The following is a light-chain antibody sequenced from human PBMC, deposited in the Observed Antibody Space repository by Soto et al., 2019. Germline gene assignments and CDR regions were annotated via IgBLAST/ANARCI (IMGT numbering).Light chain of an antibody. CDR3: QQRNFRPEIT. CDR2: DAS. CDR1: QSVSNY. V-gene: IGKV3-11*01. J-gene: IGKJ4*01. Sequence: EIVLTQSPATLSLSPGERATLSCRASQSVSNYLAWYKKNPGQAPRLLIFDASNRATGIPPRFSGSGSGTDFSLTISSLEPEDSAIYYCQQRNFRPEITFGGGTKVEI.